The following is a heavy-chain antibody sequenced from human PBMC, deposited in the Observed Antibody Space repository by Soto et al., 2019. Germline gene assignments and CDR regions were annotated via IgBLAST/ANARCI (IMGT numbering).Heavy chain of an antibody. J-gene: IGHJ6*02. CDR2: ISSSGSTI. D-gene: IGHD2-15*01. V-gene: IGHV3-48*03. Sequence: QSGGSLRLSCAASGFTFSSYEMNWVRQAPGKGLEWVSYISSSGSTIYYADSVKGRFTISRDNAKNSLYLQMNSLRAEDTAVYYCARDVSCSGGSCYSNDYYYYGMDVWGQGTTVTVSS. CDR3: ARDVSCSGGSCYSNDYYYYGMDV. CDR1: GFTFSSYE.